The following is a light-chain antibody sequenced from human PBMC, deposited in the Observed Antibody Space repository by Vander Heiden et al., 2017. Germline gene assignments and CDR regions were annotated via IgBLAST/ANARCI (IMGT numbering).Light chain of an antibody. CDR1: QRVSSN. V-gene: IGKV3-15*01. J-gene: IGKJ4*01. CDR2: GAS. CDR3: QQYNNWPPLT. Sequence: EIVMTQSPATLSVSPGERATPPCSASQRVSSNFPCYQKTPGQAPRLLIYGASTRATGIPARFSGSGSGTEFTLTISSLQSEDFAVYYCQQYNNWPPLTFGGGTKVEIK.